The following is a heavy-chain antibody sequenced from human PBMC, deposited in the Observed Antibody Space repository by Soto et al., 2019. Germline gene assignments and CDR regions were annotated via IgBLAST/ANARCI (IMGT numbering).Heavy chain of an antibody. CDR3: ARGKSGNYGDYPDAFDI. V-gene: IGHV1-8*01. Sequence: GASVNVSCKAAGYTFTIYDINWVRQATRQGLEWMGWMNPNSGNTGYAQKFQGRVTMTRNTSISTAYMELSSLRSEDTAVYYCARGKSGNYGDYPDAFDIWGQGTMVTVSS. J-gene: IGHJ3*02. D-gene: IGHD4-17*01. CDR1: GYTFTIYD. CDR2: MNPNSGNT.